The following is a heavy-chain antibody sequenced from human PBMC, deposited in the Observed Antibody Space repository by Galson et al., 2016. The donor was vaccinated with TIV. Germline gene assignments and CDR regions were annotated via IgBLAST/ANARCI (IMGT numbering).Heavy chain of an antibody. D-gene: IGHD3-22*01. J-gene: IGHJ4*02. Sequence: PALVKPPQTLTLTCTFSGFSLNTDGMCVNWIRQTPGKALEWLARIDWDDDKSYSPSLKTRLTISKDTSKNQVVLTMTNMDPVDTATYYCARISGYYDSSGHYIPRSFDYWGQGALVTVSS. CDR2: IDWDDDK. V-gene: IGHV2-70*11. CDR3: ARISGYYDSSGHYIPRSFDY. CDR1: GFSLNTDGMC.